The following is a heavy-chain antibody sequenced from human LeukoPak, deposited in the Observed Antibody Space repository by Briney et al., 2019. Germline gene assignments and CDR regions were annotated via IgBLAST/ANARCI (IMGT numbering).Heavy chain of an antibody. CDR1: GFTFSSYG. CDR3: AKDTVSGYYYGYFDY. D-gene: IGHD3-22*01. CDR2: ISYDGSNK. Sequence: PGGSLRLSCAASGFTFSSYGMHWVRQAPGKGLEWVAVISYDGSNKYYADSVKGRFTISRDNSKNTLYLQMNSLRAEDTAVYYCAKDTVSGYYYGYFDYWGQGTLVTVSS. V-gene: IGHV3-30*18. J-gene: IGHJ4*02.